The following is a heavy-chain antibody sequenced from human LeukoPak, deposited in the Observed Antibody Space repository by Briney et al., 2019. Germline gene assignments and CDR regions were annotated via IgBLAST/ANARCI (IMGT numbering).Heavy chain of an antibody. CDR1: GYTFTSYG. Sequence: ASVKVSCKASGYTFTSYGISWVRQAPGQGLEWMGWISAYNGNTNYAQKLQGRVTMATDTSTSTAYMELRSLRSDDTAVYYCARDSYYYDSSGYYYHWGQGTLVTVSS. D-gene: IGHD3-22*01. V-gene: IGHV1-18*01. J-gene: IGHJ5*02. CDR2: ISAYNGNT. CDR3: ARDSYYYDSSGYYYH.